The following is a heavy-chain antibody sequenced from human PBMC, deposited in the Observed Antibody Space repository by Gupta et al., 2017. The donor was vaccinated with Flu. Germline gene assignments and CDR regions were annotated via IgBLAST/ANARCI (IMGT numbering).Heavy chain of an antibody. CDR1: GGSISSGSYY. CDR2: IYTSGST. Sequence: QVQLQESGPGLVKPSQTLSLTCTVSGGSISSGSYYWSWIRQPAGKGLEWIGRIYTSGSTNYNPSLNSRVTISVDTSKNQFSLKLSSVTAADTAVYYCARDPTAGDFDYWGQGTLVTVSS. J-gene: IGHJ4*02. D-gene: IGHD7-27*01. CDR3: ARDPTAGDFDY. V-gene: IGHV4-61*02.